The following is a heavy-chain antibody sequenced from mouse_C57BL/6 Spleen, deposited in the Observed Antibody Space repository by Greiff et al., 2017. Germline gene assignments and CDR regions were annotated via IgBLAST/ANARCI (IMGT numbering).Heavy chain of an antibody. Sequence: QVQLQQSGPELVKPGASVKISCKASGYAFSSSWMNWVKQRPGKGLEWIGRIYPGDGDTNYNGKFKGKATLTADKSSSTAYMQLSSLTSEDSAVYVCARSKEDYYGSSPFAYWGQGTLSTVSA. CDR3: ARSKEDYYGSSPFAY. V-gene: IGHV1-82*01. CDR1: GYAFSSSW. CDR2: IYPGDGDT. J-gene: IGHJ3*01. D-gene: IGHD1-1*01.